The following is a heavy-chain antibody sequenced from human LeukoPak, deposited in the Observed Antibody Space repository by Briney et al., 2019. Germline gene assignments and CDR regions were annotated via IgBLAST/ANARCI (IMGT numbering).Heavy chain of an antibody. CDR2: ISGSGEHT. CDR1: RFTFSSYA. Sequence: GGSLRLSCTASRFTFSSYALSWVRQAPGKGLEWVSAISGSGEHTYYADSVKGRFTISRDNAKNSLYLQMNDLRAEDTAVYYCARDIHRDLVVVGLSGFDPWGRGTLVTVSS. J-gene: IGHJ5*02. V-gene: IGHV3-23*01. CDR3: ARDIHRDLVVVGLSGFDP. D-gene: IGHD2-2*01.